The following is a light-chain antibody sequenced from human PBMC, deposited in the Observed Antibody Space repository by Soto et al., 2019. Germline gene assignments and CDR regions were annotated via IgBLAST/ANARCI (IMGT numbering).Light chain of an antibody. CDR3: QQYKEWPPWT. CDR2: AAS. J-gene: IGKJ1*01. Sequence: KQSPGALSLSPGERATLSCRASQSVINNLAWYQQKPGQAPRLLIYAASARATGIPARFSGSGSGTEFTLTISSLQSEDFAIYYCQQYKEWPPWTFGQGTKVDIK. V-gene: IGKV3-15*01. CDR1: QSVINN.